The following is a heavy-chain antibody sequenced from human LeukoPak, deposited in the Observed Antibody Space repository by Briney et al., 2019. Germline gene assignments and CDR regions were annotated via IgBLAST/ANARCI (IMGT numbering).Heavy chain of an antibody. Sequence: ASVKVSCKASGFTFTSYYIHWVRQAPGQWLEWMALINPSVGTTLYAQKFQGRVTMTRDTSTSTVYMELSNLRPEDTAVYYCARENHFDYWGQGTLVTVSS. CDR1: GFTFTSYY. J-gene: IGHJ4*02. V-gene: IGHV1-46*01. CDR3: ARENHFDY. CDR2: INPSVGTT.